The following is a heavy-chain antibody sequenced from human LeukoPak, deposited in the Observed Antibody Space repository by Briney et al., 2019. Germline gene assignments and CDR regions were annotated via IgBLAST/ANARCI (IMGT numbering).Heavy chain of an antibody. D-gene: IGHD3-22*01. J-gene: IGHJ4*02. Sequence: GGSLRLSCAASGFTFSSFAMTWVRQAPGKGLEWVSGISGSGDSTYYADSVKGRFTISRDNSKNTLYLQMNSLRAEDTAIYYCAKDRVMYYYDTSGYTSYWGQGTLVTVSS. CDR2: ISGSGDST. CDR1: GFTFSSFA. V-gene: IGHV3-23*01. CDR3: AKDRVMYYYDTSGYTSY.